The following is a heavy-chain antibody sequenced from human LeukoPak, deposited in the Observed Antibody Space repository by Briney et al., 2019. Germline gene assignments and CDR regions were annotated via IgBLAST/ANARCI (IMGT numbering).Heavy chain of an antibody. D-gene: IGHD3-16*01. J-gene: IGHJ4*02. CDR3: ARATLGLDY. CDR2: ITSSGSNI. CDR1: GFTVSSNY. Sequence: GGSLRLSCAASGFTVSSNYMNWVRQAPGTGLELISYITSSGSNIYYADSVKGRFTISRDNAKNSLYLQMNSLRAEDTAIYYCARATLGLDYWGQGTLVTVSS. V-gene: IGHV3-48*03.